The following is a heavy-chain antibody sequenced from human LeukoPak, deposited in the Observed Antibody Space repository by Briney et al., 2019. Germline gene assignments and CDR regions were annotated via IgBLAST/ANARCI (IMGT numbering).Heavy chain of an antibody. CDR2: INRDGSER. CDR1: GLSFSMYW. V-gene: IGHV3-7*01. D-gene: IGHD3-22*01. J-gene: IGHJ3*02. Sequence: GGSLRLSCEASGLSFSMYWMAWVRQAPGKGLEWVANINRDGSERHCLDSVRGRFTVSRDNAKNSLYLQLNSLRAEDTAVYFCARDTTYYESSAYYDSYDIWGQGTMVTVSS. CDR3: ARDTTYYESSAYYDSYDI.